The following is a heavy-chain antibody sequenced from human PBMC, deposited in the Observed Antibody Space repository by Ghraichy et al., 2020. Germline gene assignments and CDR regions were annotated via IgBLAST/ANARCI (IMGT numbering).Heavy chain of an antibody. J-gene: IGHJ4*02. CDR1: GFTVSSNY. Sequence: GGSLRLSCAASGFTVSSNYMSWVRQAPGKGLEWLSVIYSGGSTYYADSVKGRFTISRDKSKNTLYLQMNSLRAEDTAVYYCARKSVGSGADHFDYWGQGTLVTVSS. CDR2: IYSGGST. D-gene: IGHD3-10*01. CDR3: ARKSVGSGADHFDY. V-gene: IGHV3-53*01.